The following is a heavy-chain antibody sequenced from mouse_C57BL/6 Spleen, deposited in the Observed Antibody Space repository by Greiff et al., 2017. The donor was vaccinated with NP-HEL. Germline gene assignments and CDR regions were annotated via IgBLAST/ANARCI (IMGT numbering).Heavy chain of an antibody. D-gene: IGHD1-1*01. CDR1: GYTFTSYW. V-gene: IGHV1-72*01. J-gene: IGHJ2*01. CDR2: TDPNSGGT. Sequence: VKLQQPGAELVKPGASVKLSCKASGYTFTSYWMHWVKQRPGRGLEWIGRTDPNSGGTKYNEKFKSKATLTVDKPSSTAYMQLSSLTSEDSAVYYCARSDYYGSSSDYWGQGTTLTVSS. CDR3: ARSDYYGSSSDY.